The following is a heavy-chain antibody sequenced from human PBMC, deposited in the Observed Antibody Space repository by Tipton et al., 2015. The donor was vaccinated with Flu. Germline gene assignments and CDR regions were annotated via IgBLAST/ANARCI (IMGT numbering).Heavy chain of an antibody. D-gene: IGHD3-3*01. CDR2: IYYSGST. V-gene: IGHV4-59*12. CDR3: ARVTIFGVVYYYYYMDV. CDR1: GGSISSYY. J-gene: IGHJ6*03. Sequence: TLSLTCTVSGGSISSYYWSWIRQPPGKGLEWIGYIYYSGSTNYNPSLKSRVTISVDTSKNQFSLKLSSVTAADTAVYYCARVTIFGVVYYYYYMDVWGKGTTVTVSS.